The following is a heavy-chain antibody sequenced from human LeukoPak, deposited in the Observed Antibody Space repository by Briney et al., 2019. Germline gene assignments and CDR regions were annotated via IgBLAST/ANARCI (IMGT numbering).Heavy chain of an antibody. CDR1: GFTFSIYS. J-gene: IGHJ3*02. V-gene: IGHV3-48*02. CDR3: ARDRDYAFDI. D-gene: IGHD3-10*01. Sequence: GGSLRPSCAASGFTFSIYSMNRVRQAPGKGLEWLSYISHSSSAISYADSVKGRFSISRDYAENSLYLQMNSLRDEDTAVYYCARDRDYAFDIWGQGIMVTVSS. CDR2: ISHSSSAI.